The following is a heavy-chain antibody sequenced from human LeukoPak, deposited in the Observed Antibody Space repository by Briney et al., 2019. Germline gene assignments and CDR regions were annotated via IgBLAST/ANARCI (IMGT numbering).Heavy chain of an antibody. D-gene: IGHD2-21*02. V-gene: IGHV4-59*01. J-gene: IGHJ5*02. CDR3: ARAGAVLGTANNCFDP. CDR2: IYYSGST. Sequence: SETLSLTCTVSGGSISSYYWSWIRQPPGKGLEWIGYIYYSGSTNYNPSLKSRVTISVDTSKNQFSLKLSSVTAADTAVYYCARAGAVLGTANNCFDPGGQGTLVTVSS. CDR1: GGSISSYY.